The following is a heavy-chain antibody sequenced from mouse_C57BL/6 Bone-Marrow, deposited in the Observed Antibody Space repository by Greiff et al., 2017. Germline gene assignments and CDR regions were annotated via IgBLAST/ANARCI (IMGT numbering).Heavy chain of an antibody. J-gene: IGHJ4*01. CDR2: INPYNGGT. D-gene: IGHD2-2*01. Sequence: EVQLQQSGPVLVKPGASVKMSCKASGYTFTDYYMNWVKQSHGKSLEWIGVINPYNGGTSYNQKFKGKATLTVDKSSSTAYMELNSLTSEDSAVYYCAREGPMVKDAMDYWGQGTSVTVSS. CDR1: GYTFTDYY. CDR3: AREGPMVKDAMDY. V-gene: IGHV1-19*01.